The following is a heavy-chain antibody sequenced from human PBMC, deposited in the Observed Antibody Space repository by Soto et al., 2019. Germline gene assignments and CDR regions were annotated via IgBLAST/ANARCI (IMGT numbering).Heavy chain of an antibody. Sequence: PXESLRLSCAASGFTFTRYSMNWVRQAPGKGLEWVSSISSTTNYIYYADSMKGRFTVSRDNAKNSVYLEMNSLSAENTALYYCARESEDLTSNFDYWGQGTLVTVSS. V-gene: IGHV3-21*01. CDR2: ISSTTNYI. CDR3: ARESEDLTSNFDY. CDR1: GFTFTRYS. J-gene: IGHJ4*02.